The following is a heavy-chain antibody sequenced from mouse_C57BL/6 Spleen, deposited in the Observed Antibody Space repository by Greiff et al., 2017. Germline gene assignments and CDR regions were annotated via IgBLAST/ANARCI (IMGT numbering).Heavy chain of an antibody. D-gene: IGHD2-3*01. J-gene: IGHJ4*01. CDR1: GYTFTSYW. CDR2: IYPGSGST. CDR3: ARYADGYYDAMDY. Sequence: VQLQQPGAELVKPGASVKMSCKASGYTFTSYWITWVKQRPGQGLEWIGDIYPGSGSTNYNEKFKSKATLTVDTSSSTAYMQLSSLTSEDSAVYYCARYADGYYDAMDYWGQGTSVTVSS. V-gene: IGHV1-55*01.